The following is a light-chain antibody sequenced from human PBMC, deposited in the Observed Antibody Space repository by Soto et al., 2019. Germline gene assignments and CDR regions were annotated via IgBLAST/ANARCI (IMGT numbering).Light chain of an antibody. Sequence: DIQITQSPSSLSASVGDRVTITCRASQSISSHLNWYQHKPGRPPRLLIFASYILEGGVPSRFSGSGSDTYFTLTIDSLQPDDVATYYCQHSYITPRYTFGQGTKVDIK. CDR2: ASY. V-gene: IGKV1-39*01. CDR3: QHSYITPRYT. CDR1: QSISSH. J-gene: IGKJ2*01.